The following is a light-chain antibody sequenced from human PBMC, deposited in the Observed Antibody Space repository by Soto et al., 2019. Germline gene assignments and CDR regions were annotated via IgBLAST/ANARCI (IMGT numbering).Light chain of an antibody. CDR3: KSYTSSSTLL. CDR1: NSDVGGYNF. Sequence: QSALTQPASVSGSPGQSITISCTGTNSDVGGYNFVSWYQQHPGKAPKLIIYEVSNRPSGVSNRFSGSRSGNTAPLAISGLQAEDEADYYCKSYTSSSTLLFGGGTKLTVL. CDR2: EVS. J-gene: IGLJ2*01. V-gene: IGLV2-14*03.